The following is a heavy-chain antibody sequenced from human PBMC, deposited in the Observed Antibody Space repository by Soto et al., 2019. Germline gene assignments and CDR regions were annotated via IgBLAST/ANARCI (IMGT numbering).Heavy chain of an antibody. CDR1: GFTFTSSA. CDR3: ARVPIGNHYYHYDMDV. V-gene: IGHV1-58*02. Sequence: GASVKVSCKASGFTFTSSAMQWVRQARGQRLEWIGWIVVGSGNTNYAQKFQERVTITADESTTTAYMELSSLTSEDTAVYFCARVPIGNHYYHYDMDVWGQGTTVTVSS. CDR2: IVVGSGNT. J-gene: IGHJ6*02.